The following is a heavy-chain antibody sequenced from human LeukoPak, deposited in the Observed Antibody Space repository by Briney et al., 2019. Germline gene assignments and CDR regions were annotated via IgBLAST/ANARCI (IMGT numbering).Heavy chain of an antibody. CDR1: GGSISNKNLY. Sequence: SETLSLTCTVSGGSISNKNLYWGWIRQPPGRGLEWVGSIYFTGSTYYHPSLESRFTISVDTSKNQFSLKVSSVTAADTAVYHCAKSRGRGSFDPWGQGTLVIVSS. D-gene: IGHD5-24*01. CDR2: IYFTGST. J-gene: IGHJ5*02. CDR3: AKSRGRGSFDP. V-gene: IGHV4-39*01.